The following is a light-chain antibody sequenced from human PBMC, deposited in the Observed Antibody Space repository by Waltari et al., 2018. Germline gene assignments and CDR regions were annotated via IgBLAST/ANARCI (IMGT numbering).Light chain of an antibody. V-gene: IGKV1-39*01. CDR1: QGISTY. CDR3: QQSYSTPIT. J-gene: IGKJ5*01. Sequence: DIQMTQSPSSLSVSVGDRVTISCRASQGISTYLNWYNQKPGKAPNLLIYAASSLQSGVPSRFSGSGSGTDFTLIISSLQPDDFASYYCQQSYSTPITFGQGTRLEIK. CDR2: AAS.